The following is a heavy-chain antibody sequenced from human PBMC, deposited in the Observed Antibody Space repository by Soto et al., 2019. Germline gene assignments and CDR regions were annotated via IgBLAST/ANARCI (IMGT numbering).Heavy chain of an antibody. CDR2: IYHIGTP. J-gene: IGHJ5*02. CDR3: VRDRALDSSGHWFLT. CDR1: GRSVPSGGYY. V-gene: IGHV4-31*01. Sequence: QVQLQESGPRLVKPSQTLSLTCTVSGRSVPSGGYYWTWIRQHPGRALEWIAYIYHIGTPSYNPSLDSLVTMSLHTAKKQFSLNLTAVTAADAAIYYCVRDRALDSSGHWFLTWGQGFLVAVSS. D-gene: IGHD6-19*01.